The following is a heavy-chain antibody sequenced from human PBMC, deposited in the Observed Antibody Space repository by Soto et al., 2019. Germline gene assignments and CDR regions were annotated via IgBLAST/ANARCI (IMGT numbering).Heavy chain of an antibody. D-gene: IGHD3-3*01. CDR2: INHSGST. V-gene: IGHV4-34*01. CDR1: GGSFSGYY. CDR3: ARGSGPSYDFWRQTNNWFDP. J-gene: IGHJ5*02. Sequence: PSETLSLTCAVYGGSFSGYYWSWIRQPPGKGLEWIGEINHSGSTNYNPSLKSRVTISVDTSKNQFSLKLSSVTAADTAVYYCARGSGPSYDFWRQTNNWFDPWGQGTLVTVSS.